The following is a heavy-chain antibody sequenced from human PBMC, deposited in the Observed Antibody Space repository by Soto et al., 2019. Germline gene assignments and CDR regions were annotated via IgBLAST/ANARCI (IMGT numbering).Heavy chain of an antibody. J-gene: IGHJ5*02. V-gene: IGHV4-59*08. CDR2: IYYSGST. CDR3: AGEEWLRDGWFDP. Sequence: QVQLQESGPGLVKPSETLSLTCTVSGGSISSYYWSWIRQPPGKGLEWIGYIYYSGSTNYNPSLKSRVTISVDTSKNQFSLKLSSVTAADTAVYYCAGEEWLRDGWFDPWGQGTLVTVSS. D-gene: IGHD5-12*01. CDR1: GGSISSYY.